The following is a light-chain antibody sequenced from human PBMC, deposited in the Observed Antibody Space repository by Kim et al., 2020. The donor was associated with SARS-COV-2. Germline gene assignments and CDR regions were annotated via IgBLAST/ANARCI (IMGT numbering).Light chain of an antibody. CDR1: NSNIGAGYD. Sequence: QSVLTQPPSVSGAPGQRVTISCTGDNSNIGAGYDVHWYQQLPGTAPKLLIYAKSIRPSGVPDRFSGSTSGTSASLAINGLQAEDEGDYYCQCYDSSLSDSLFGGGTQLTVL. V-gene: IGLV1-40*01. J-gene: IGLJ2*01. CDR2: AKS. CDR3: QCYDSSLSDSL.